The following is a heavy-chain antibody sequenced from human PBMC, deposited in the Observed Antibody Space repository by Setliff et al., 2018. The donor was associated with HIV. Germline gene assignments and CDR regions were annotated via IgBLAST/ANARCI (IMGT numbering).Heavy chain of an antibody. CDR3: ARGSYYCSPTTCFHNYFDP. CDR2: ISGYNGNT. J-gene: IGHJ5*02. CDR1: GYTFTNFG. D-gene: IGHD2-2*01. Sequence: VASVKVSCKASGYTFTNFGISWVRQAPGQGLEWVGWISGYNGNTNYAQKFQGRVTMTTDTSTSTAYMELRSLRSDDTAVYYCARGSYYCSPTTCFHNYFDPWGLGTLVTVSS. V-gene: IGHV1-18*01.